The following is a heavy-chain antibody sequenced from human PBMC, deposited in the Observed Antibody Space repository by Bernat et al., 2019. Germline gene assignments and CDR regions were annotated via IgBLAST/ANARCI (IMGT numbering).Heavy chain of an antibody. Sequence: QVQLVESGGGVVQPGRSLRLSCAASGFTFSSYAMHWVRQAPGKGLEWVAVISYDGSNKYYADSVKGRFTISRDNSKNTLYLQMNSLRAEDTAVYYCAKPYCSSTSCREYFQHWGQGTLVTVSS. CDR2: ISYDGSNK. V-gene: IGHV3-30*04. D-gene: IGHD2-2*01. J-gene: IGHJ1*01. CDR1: GFTFSSYA. CDR3: AKPYCSSTSCREYFQH.